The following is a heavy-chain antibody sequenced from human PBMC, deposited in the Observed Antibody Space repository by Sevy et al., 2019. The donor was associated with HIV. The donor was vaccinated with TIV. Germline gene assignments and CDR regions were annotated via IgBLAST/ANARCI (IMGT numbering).Heavy chain of an antibody. CDR2: ISYDGSNK. V-gene: IGHV3-30-3*01. J-gene: IGHJ4*02. CDR3: ARAGVEDY. CDR1: GFTFSSYA. Sequence: GGSLRLSCAASGFTFSSYAMHWVRQAPGKGLEWVAVISYDGSNKYYADSVKGRFTISRDNSKNTRYLQMNSLRAEDTAVYYCARAGVEDYWGQGTLVTVSS. D-gene: IGHD2-15*01.